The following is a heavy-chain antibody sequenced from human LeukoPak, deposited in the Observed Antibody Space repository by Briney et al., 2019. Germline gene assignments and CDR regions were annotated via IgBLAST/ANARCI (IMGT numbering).Heavy chain of an antibody. Sequence: PSETLSLTCTVSGGSISSGTYYWGWIRQPPGKGLEWIGNFHYSGSTYSGSTYYNPSLKSRVTISVDTSKNQFSLELNSVTAADTAVYYCARHNPYFDYWGQGTLVTVSS. CDR3: ARHNPYFDY. CDR2: FHYSGSTYSGST. CDR1: GGSISSGTYY. V-gene: IGHV4-39*01. J-gene: IGHJ4*02.